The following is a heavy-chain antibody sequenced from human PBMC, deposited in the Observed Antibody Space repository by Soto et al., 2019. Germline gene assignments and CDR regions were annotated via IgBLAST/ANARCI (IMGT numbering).Heavy chain of an antibody. CDR1: GGSIRNGDYY. CDR3: AKLSAGINQPTLTTVMTVLDF. J-gene: IGHJ4*02. CDR2: VYYSGTT. D-gene: IGHD2-21*02. V-gene: IGHV4-30-4*01. Sequence: SETLSLTCTVSGGSIRNGDYYWGWIRQPPGKGLEWIGYVYYSGTTYSHPSLNSRVSISVETSGNQFSLGLTSGTAADTAVYSCAKLSAGINQPTLTTVMTVLDFWGQGVLVTVSS.